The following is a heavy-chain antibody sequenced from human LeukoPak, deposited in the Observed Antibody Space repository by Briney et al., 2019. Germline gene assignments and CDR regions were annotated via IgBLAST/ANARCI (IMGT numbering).Heavy chain of an antibody. CDR1: GYTFTGYY. V-gene: IGHV1-2*02. CDR3: ARLVVVPTARWFDP. D-gene: IGHD2-2*01. J-gene: IGHJ5*02. CDR2: INPNTGGT. Sequence: ASVKVSCKTSGYTFTGYYIHWVRQAPGGQGLEWMGWINPNTGGTNYAQKFQGRVTMTRDTSISTASMELSRLRSDDTAVYYCARLVVVPTARWFDPWGQGTLVTVSS.